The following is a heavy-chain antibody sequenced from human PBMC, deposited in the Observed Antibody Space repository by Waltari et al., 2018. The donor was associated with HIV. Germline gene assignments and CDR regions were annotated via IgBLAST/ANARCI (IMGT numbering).Heavy chain of an antibody. D-gene: IGHD3-16*01. Sequence: QLQLVESGGGVVQAGRSLRLSCSASGFTFSNFAIHWVRQAPGKGLEWVAVISFDGSNKYYADSVKGRFTISRDNSKDTVYFQMKSLRVDDTAVYYCARDFNMGEVFTGTFDIWGQGTMVTASP. CDR2: ISFDGSNK. V-gene: IGHV3-30*16. CDR3: ARDFNMGEVFTGTFDI. CDR1: GFTFSNFA. J-gene: IGHJ3*02.